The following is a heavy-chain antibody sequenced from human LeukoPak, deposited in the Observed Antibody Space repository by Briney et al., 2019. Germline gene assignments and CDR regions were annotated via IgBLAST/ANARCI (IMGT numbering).Heavy chain of an antibody. V-gene: IGHV3-74*01. CDR3: ARDQSIAGPTTADY. J-gene: IGHJ4*02. CDR1: GFTFSRFW. Sequence: GGSLRLSCAASGFTFSRFWMHRVRQAPGKGLVWVSRINTDASNTIYADSVKGRFTISRDNAKNTLYLQMNSLRAEDTAVYYCARDQSIAGPTTADYWGQGTLVTVSS. D-gene: IGHD1-26*01. CDR2: INTDASNT.